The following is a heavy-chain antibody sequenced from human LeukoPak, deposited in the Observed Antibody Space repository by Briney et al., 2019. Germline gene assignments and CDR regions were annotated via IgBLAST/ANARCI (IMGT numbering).Heavy chain of an antibody. J-gene: IGHJ1*01. CDR1: GLTFRSYS. V-gene: IGHV3-21*01. CDR3: VAPYFYDSSVTAEYFQH. D-gene: IGHD3-22*01. Sequence: SGGSLRLSCAASGLTFRSYSMKWVRQAPGKELEWVSSISSSSTYIDYADSVKGRFTISRDNAKNTLYLQMNSLRAEDTAVYYCVAPYFYDSSVTAEYFQHWGQGTLVTVSS. CDR2: ISSSSTYI.